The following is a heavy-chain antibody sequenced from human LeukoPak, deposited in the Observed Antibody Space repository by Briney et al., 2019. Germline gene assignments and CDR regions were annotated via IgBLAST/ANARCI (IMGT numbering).Heavy chain of an antibody. D-gene: IGHD5-24*01. V-gene: IGHV3-48*04. J-gene: IGHJ4*02. Sequence: GGSLRLSCVASGFTFSPYSMSWVRQAPGKGLEGISYISNSVSTTYYAGSVKGRFTTSRDNAKNSVYLQMNSLRVEDTGVYYCTTYGRDGYKGYYWGQGTQVTVSS. CDR2: ISNSVSTT. CDR1: GFTFSPYS. CDR3: TTYGRDGYKGYY.